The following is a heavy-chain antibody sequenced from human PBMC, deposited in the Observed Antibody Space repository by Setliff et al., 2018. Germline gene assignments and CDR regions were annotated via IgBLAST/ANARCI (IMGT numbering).Heavy chain of an antibody. CDR2: MNPNSGNR. CDR3: APVILRYFDWLSGKAWAFDI. J-gene: IGHJ3*02. Sequence: ASVKVSCKASGYTFTTYDINWVRQAPGQGLEWMGWMNPNSGNRGYAQKFQGRVTMTRNTSISTAYMERSTLRSEDTAVYYCAPVILRYFDWLSGKAWAFDIWGQGTMVTVSS. CDR1: GYTFTTYD. V-gene: IGHV1-8*02. D-gene: IGHD3-9*01.